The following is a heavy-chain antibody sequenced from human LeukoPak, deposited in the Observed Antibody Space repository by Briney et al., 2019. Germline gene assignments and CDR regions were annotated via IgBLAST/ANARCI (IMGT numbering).Heavy chain of an antibody. CDR2: INPNSGGT. J-gene: IGHJ4*02. CDR3: ARAGDIAARSAPLDY. CDR1: GYTFTGYY. V-gene: IGHV1-2*02. Sequence: ASVKVSCKASGYTFTGYYMHWVRQAPGQGLEWMGWINPNSGGTNYAQKFQGRVTMTRDTSISTAYMELSRLRFDDTAVYYCARAGDIAARSAPLDYWGQGTLVTVSS. D-gene: IGHD6-13*01.